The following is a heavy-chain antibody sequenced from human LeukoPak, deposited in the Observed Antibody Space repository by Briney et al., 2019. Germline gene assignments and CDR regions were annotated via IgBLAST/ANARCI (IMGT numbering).Heavy chain of an antibody. CDR1: GDSVSSNSAA. Sequence: SQTLSLTCAISGDSVSSNSAAWNWIRQSPSRGLEWLGRTYYRSKWYNDYAVSVKSRITINPDTSKNQFSLKLSSVTAADTAVYYCARDTRRDYDYVWGSYRPAHAFDIWGQGTMVTVSS. J-gene: IGHJ3*02. CDR2: TYYRSKWYN. CDR3: ARDTRRDYDYVWGSYRPAHAFDI. D-gene: IGHD3-16*02. V-gene: IGHV6-1*01.